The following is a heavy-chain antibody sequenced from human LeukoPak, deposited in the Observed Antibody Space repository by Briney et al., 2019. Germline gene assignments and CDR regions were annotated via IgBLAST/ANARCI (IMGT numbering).Heavy chain of an antibody. Sequence: GGSLRLSCAASGFAVTTPHMNWVRQAPGKGLDWVSVISSRGPPYYADSVNGRFTISRDNSQNTVYLQMTSLRVEDTAVYYCARDANQGGFDYWGQGTLVTVSS. J-gene: IGHJ4*02. V-gene: IGHV3-66*01. CDR1: GFAVTTPH. CDR2: ISSRGPP. CDR3: ARDANQGGFDY. D-gene: IGHD1-14*01.